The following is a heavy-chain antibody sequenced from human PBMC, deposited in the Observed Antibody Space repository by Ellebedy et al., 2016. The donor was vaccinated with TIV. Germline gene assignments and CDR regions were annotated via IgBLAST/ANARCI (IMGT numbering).Heavy chain of an antibody. V-gene: IGHV1-18*04. Sequence: AASVKVSCKASGYTFSIFGFIWVRQAPGQGLEGMGWISVYNGNTRYSQKFQGRVNMTIDTSTTTVYMELRSLRSDDTAVYYCARDLRGSLKGGNWGQGTLVTVSS. CDR2: ISVYNGNT. J-gene: IGHJ4*02. D-gene: IGHD2-8*01. CDR1: GYTFSIFG. CDR3: ARDLRGSLKGGN.